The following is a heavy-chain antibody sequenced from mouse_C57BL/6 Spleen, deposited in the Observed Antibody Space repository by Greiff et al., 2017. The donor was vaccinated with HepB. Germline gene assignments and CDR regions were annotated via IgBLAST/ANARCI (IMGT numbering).Heavy chain of an antibody. CDR1: GFTFSSYA. V-gene: IGHV5-4*01. J-gene: IGHJ2*01. CDR3: ARDRSSNYDYFDY. CDR2: ISDGGSYT. Sequence: EVQRVESGGGLVKPGGSLKLSCAASGFTFSSYAMSWVRQTPEKRLEWVATISDGGSYTYYPDNVKGRFTISRDNAKNNLYLQMSHLKSEDTAMYYCARDRSSNYDYFDYWGQGTTLTVSS. D-gene: IGHD2-5*01.